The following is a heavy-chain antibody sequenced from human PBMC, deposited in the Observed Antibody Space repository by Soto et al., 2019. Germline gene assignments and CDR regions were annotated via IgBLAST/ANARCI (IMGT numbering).Heavy chain of an antibody. CDR2: MNPNSGNT. Sequence: ASVKVYCKASGYTFTSYDSNWVRLATGQGLEWMGWMNPNSGNTGYAQKFQGRVTMTRNTSISTAYMELSSLRSEDTAVYYCARSGQVGNWFDPWGQGTLVTVSS. D-gene: IGHD3-3*01. CDR1: GYTFTSYD. CDR3: ARSGQVGNWFDP. J-gene: IGHJ5*02. V-gene: IGHV1-8*01.